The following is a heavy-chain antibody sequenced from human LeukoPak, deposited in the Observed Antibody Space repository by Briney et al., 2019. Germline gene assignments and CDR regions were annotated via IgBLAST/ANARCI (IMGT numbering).Heavy chain of an antibody. Sequence: GGSLRLSCAASGFTFSSYAMSWVRQAPGEGLEWVSAISGSGGSTYYADSVKGRFTISRDNSKNTLYLQMNSLRAEDTAVYYCAHTYYDLWSGPYGMDVWGQGTTVTVSS. J-gene: IGHJ6*02. CDR3: AHTYYDLWSGPYGMDV. CDR2: ISGSGGST. D-gene: IGHD3-3*01. V-gene: IGHV3-23*01. CDR1: GFTFSSYA.